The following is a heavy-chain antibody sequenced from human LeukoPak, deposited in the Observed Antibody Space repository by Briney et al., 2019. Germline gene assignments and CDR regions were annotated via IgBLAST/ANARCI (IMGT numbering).Heavy chain of an antibody. J-gene: IGHJ4*02. V-gene: IGHV4-59*01. CDR3: ASGYSSGWFYFDY. D-gene: IGHD6-19*01. CDR1: GGSISSYY. CDR2: IYYSGNT. Sequence: SETLSLTCTVSGGSISSYYWSWSRQPPGKGLEWIGYIYYSGNTNYNPSLKSRVTLSVDTSKNRFSLKLSSVTAADTAVYYCASGYSSGWFYFDYWGQGTLVTVSS.